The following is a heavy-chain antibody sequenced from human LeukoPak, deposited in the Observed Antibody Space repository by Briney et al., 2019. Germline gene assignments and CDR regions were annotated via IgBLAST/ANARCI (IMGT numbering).Heavy chain of an antibody. CDR1: EFIFSHFA. V-gene: IGHV3-23*01. D-gene: IGHD2-2*01. CDR2: ITDDSGST. J-gene: IGHJ4*02. CDR3: AKGSSSSWPFYFDY. Sequence: GGSLRLSCAASEFIFSHFAMGWVRQAPGKGLEWFSAITDDSGSTYYADSVKGRFTISRDNSKNTLYLQMNSLRAEDTAVYYCAKGSSSSWPFYFDYWGQGTLVTVSS.